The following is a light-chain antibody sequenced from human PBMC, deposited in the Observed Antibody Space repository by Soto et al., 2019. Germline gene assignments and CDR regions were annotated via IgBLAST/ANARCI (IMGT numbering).Light chain of an antibody. Sequence: DIVMTQSPDSLAVSLGERATINCKSSQSVLYSSNNKNYLAWYQQKPGQPPKLLIYWASTRESGVPDRFSGSGSGTDFTLTISSLQAEDVAVYYCQQYYSIPLTCGQGTKLETK. CDR1: QSVLYSSNNKNY. V-gene: IGKV4-1*01. J-gene: IGKJ2*01. CDR3: QQYYSIPLT. CDR2: WAS.